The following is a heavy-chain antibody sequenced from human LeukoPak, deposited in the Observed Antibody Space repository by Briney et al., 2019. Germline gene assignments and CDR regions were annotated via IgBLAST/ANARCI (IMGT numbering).Heavy chain of an antibody. CDR1: GFTFSSYA. CDR2: ISGSGGSA. Sequence: GGSLRLSCAASGFTFSSYAMSWVRQAPGKGLEWVSAISGSGGSAYYADSVKGRFTISRGNSKNTLYLQMNSLRAEDTAVYYCAKEGGDYDYYYYYGMDVWGQGTTVTVSS. CDR3: AKEGGDYDYYYYYGMDV. J-gene: IGHJ6*02. V-gene: IGHV3-23*01. D-gene: IGHD4-17*01.